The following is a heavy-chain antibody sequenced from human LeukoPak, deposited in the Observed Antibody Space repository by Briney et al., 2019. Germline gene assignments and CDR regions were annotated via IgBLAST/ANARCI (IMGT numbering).Heavy chain of an antibody. CDR2: ISYDGSNK. J-gene: IGHJ4*02. V-gene: IGHV3-30-3*01. CDR3: ARVGYSYAVGDY. D-gene: IGHD5-18*01. Sequence: GGSLRLSCAASGFTFSSYAMHWVRQAPGKGLEWVAVISYDGSNKYYADSVKGRFTISRDNSKNTLYLQMNSLRAEDTAVYYCARVGYSYAVGDYWGQGTLVTVSS. CDR1: GFTFSSYA.